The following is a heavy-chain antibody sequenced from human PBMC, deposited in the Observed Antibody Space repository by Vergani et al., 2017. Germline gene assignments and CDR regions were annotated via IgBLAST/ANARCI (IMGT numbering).Heavy chain of an antibody. J-gene: IGHJ6*02. Sequence: QVQLVQSGAEVKKPGSSVKVSCKASGASFNSYAISWVRQAPGQGLEWMGGIVPVVVTPKYAQKFQGRVTITADESTSTAYMELSSLRSEDTAVYYCARGHSVATIPTPYYYYGMDVWGQGTTVTVSS. V-gene: IGHV1-69*12. D-gene: IGHD5-12*01. CDR1: GASFNSYA. CDR2: IVPVVVTP. CDR3: ARGHSVATIPTPYYYYGMDV.